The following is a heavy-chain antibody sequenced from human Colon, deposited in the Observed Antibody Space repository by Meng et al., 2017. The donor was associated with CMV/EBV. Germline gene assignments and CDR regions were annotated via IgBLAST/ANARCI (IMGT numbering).Heavy chain of an antibody. CDR2: LIPISGTT. V-gene: IGHV1-69*12. D-gene: IGHD2-21*02. J-gene: IGHJ4*02. CDR1: KGTFTSYP. CDR3: ARVICGGDCYLDY. Sequence: VQLEQSGAEGKKPGSSVKVSCKASKGTFTSYPISWVRQGPGQGFEWVGGLIPISGTTDYAQKFQGRVTITADESTSTAYMKLSNLRSEDTAIYYCARVICGGDCYLDYWGRGTLVTVSS.